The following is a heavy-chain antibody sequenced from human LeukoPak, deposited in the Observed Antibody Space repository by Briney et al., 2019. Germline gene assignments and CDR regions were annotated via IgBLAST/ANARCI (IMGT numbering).Heavy chain of an antibody. Sequence: GGSLRLXCAASGFTCSSYAMSWVRQAPGKGLEWVSAISGSGGSTYYADSVKGRFTISGDNSKNTLYLQMNSLRAEDTAVYYCAKAWRYGDYGPFDYWGQGTLVTVSS. CDR1: GFTCSSYA. D-gene: IGHD4-17*01. V-gene: IGHV3-23*01. CDR3: AKAWRYGDYGPFDY. J-gene: IGHJ4*02. CDR2: ISGSGGST.